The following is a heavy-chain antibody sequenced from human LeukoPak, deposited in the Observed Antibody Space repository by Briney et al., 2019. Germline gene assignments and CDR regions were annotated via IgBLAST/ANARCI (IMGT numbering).Heavy chain of an antibody. Sequence: GGSPRLSCAASGFTFSSYSMNWVRQAPGKGLEWVSYISSSSSTIYYAGSVKGRFTISRDNAKNSLYLQMNSLRAEDTAVYYCARSRWELPNWFDPWGQGTLVTVSP. D-gene: IGHD1-26*01. CDR3: ARSRWELPNWFDP. V-gene: IGHV3-48*04. J-gene: IGHJ5*02. CDR2: ISSSSSTI. CDR1: GFTFSSYS.